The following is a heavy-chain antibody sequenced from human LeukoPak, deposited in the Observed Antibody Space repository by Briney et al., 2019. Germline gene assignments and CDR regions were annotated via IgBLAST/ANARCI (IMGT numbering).Heavy chain of an antibody. J-gene: IGHJ6*03. V-gene: IGHV3-7*01. CDR3: ARADITMVRGSGVYYYYMDV. D-gene: IGHD3-10*01. CDR1: GFTFSSYW. CDR2: IKQDGSEK. Sequence: GGSLRLSCAASGFTFSSYWMHWVRQAPGKGLEWVANIKQDGSEKYYVDSVKGRFTISRDNAKNSLYLQMNSLRAEDTAVYYCARADITMVRGSGVYYYYMDVWGKGTTVTVSS.